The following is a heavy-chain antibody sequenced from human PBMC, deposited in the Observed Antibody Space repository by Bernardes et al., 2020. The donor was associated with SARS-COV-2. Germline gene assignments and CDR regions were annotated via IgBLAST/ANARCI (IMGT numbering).Heavy chain of an antibody. J-gene: IGHJ6*02. CDR2: IYYSGST. CDR3: ARGNYDFWSGYYKDYYYYYGMDV. D-gene: IGHD3-3*01. Sequence: SLTCTVSGGSISSYYWSWIRQPPGKGLEWIGYIYYSGSTNYNPSLKSRVTISVDTSKNQFSLKLSSVTAADTAVYYCARGNYDFWSGYYKDYYYYYGMDVWGQGTTVTVSS. CDR1: GGSISSYY. V-gene: IGHV4-59*01.